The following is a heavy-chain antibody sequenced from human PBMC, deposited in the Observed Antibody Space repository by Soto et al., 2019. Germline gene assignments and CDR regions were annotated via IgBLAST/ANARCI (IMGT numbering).Heavy chain of an antibody. Sequence: GESLKISCKGSGYSFTSYWIGWVRQMPGKGLEWMGIIYPGDSDTRYSPSFQGQVTISADKSISTAYLQWSSLKASDTAMYYCARVMCGGDCYPYYFGYWGQGTLVTVSS. V-gene: IGHV5-51*01. CDR2: IYPGDSDT. D-gene: IGHD2-21*02. J-gene: IGHJ4*02. CDR3: ARVMCGGDCYPYYFGY. CDR1: GYSFTSYW.